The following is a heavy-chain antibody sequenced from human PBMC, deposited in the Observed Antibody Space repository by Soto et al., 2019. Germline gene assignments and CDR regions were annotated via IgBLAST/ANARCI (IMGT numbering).Heavy chain of an antibody. D-gene: IGHD3-3*02. CDR2: ISYDGSNK. CDR3: ARDHISTGSLVDY. Sequence: GGSLRLSCAASGFTFSSYGMHWVRQAPGKGLEWVAVISYDGSNKYYADSVKGRFTISRDNSKNTLYLEMNSLRAEDTAVYYCARDHISTGSLVDYWGQGTLVTVS. V-gene: IGHV3-30*03. J-gene: IGHJ4*02. CDR1: GFTFSSYG.